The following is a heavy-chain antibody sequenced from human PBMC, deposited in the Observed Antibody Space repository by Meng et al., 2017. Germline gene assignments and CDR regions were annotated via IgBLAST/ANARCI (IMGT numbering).Heavy chain of an antibody. D-gene: IGHD4-17*01. CDR3: ARDVGGDYETLFDY. V-gene: IGHV4-61*01. J-gene: IGHJ4*02. Sequence: QGQLPESGPGLVRLSETLSLTCTVSGGSVGSGNYYWSWIRQPPGKGLEWIGYIVYSGSTTYNPSLKTRVTISVDTSKNQFSLKLTSVTAADTAVYFCARDVGGDYETLFDYWGQGTLVTVSS. CDR2: IVYSGST. CDR1: GGSVGSGNYY.